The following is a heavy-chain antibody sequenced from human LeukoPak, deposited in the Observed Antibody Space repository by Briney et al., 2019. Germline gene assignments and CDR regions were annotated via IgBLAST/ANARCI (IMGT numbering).Heavy chain of an antibody. CDR1: GYTFTSYY. J-gene: IGHJ4*02. CDR2: MNPNSGNT. CDR3: ARAGYSSGWFHY. Sequence: ASVKVSCKASGYTFTSYYMHWVRQAPGQGLEWMGWMNPNSGNTGYAQKFQGRVTITRNTSISTAYMELSSLRSEDTAVYYCARAGYSSGWFHYWGQGTLVTVSS. V-gene: IGHV1-8*03. D-gene: IGHD6-19*01.